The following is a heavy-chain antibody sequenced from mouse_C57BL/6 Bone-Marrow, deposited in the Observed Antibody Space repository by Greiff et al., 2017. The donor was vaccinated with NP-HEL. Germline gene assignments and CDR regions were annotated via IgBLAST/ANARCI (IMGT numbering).Heavy chain of an antibody. V-gene: IGHV1-26*01. CDR2: INPNNGGT. Sequence: VQLQQSGPELVKPGASVKISCKASGYTFTDYYMNWVKQSHGKSLEWIGDINPNNGGTSYNQKFKGKATLTVDKSSSTAYMELRSLTSEDSAVYYCATHPVYFDYWGQGTTLTVSS. CDR3: ATHPVYFDY. CDR1: GYTFTDYY. J-gene: IGHJ2*01.